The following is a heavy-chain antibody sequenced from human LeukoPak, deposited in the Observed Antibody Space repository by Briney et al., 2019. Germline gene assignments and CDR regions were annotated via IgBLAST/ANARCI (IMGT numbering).Heavy chain of an antibody. Sequence: PGGSLRLSCAASGFTFSSYSMNWVRQAPGKGLEWVSSISSSSSYIYYADSVKGRFIISRDNAKNSLYLQMNSLRAEDTAVYYCASDDGYDSSGYHDYWGQGTLVTVSS. D-gene: IGHD3-22*01. V-gene: IGHV3-21*01. J-gene: IGHJ4*02. CDR1: GFTFSSYS. CDR3: ASDDGYDSSGYHDY. CDR2: ISSSSSYI.